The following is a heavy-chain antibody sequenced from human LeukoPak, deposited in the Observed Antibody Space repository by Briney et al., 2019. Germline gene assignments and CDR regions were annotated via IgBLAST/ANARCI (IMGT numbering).Heavy chain of an antibody. CDR1: GFTFSSFA. V-gene: IGHV3-23*01. CDR2: ISGFAGSI. Sequence: DPGGSLRLSCAASGFTFSSFAMSWVRQAPEKGLEWVSSISGFAGSIYYADSVKGRFTISRDNSKNTLYLQMNSLRAEDTAVYYCARRAGAYSHPYDYWGQGTLVTVSS. J-gene: IGHJ4*02. CDR3: ARRAGAYSHPYDY. D-gene: IGHD4/OR15-4a*01.